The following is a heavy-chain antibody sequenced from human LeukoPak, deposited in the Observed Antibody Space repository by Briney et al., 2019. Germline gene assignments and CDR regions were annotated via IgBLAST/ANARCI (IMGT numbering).Heavy chain of an antibody. J-gene: IGHJ3*02. V-gene: IGHV1-18*01. CDR1: GYTFTSYG. CDR2: ISAYNGNT. CDR3: ARPSRIADAFDI. D-gene: IGHD2/OR15-2a*01. Sequence: ASVKVSCKASGYTFTSYGISWVRQAPGQGLEWMGRISAYNGNTNYAQKLQGRVTMTTDTSTSTAYMELRSLRSDDTAVYYCARPSRIADAFDIWGQGTMVTVSS.